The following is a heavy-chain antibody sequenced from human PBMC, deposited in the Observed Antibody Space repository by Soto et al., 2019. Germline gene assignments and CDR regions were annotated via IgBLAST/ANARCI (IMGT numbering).Heavy chain of an antibody. CDR1: GFTFSSYG. V-gene: IGHV3-33*01. CDR2: IWYDGSNK. CDR3: ARAPSSGWRAFDY. D-gene: IGHD6-19*01. Sequence: QVQLEESGGGVVQPGRSLRLSCAASGFTFSSYGMHWVRQAPGKGLEWVAVIWYDGSNKYYADSVKGRFTISRDNSKNTLYLQMNSLRAEDTAVYYCARAPSSGWRAFDYWGQGTLVTVSS. J-gene: IGHJ4*02.